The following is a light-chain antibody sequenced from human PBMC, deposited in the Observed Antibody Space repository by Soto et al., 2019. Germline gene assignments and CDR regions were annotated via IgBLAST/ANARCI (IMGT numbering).Light chain of an antibody. V-gene: IGKV1-5*03. Sequence: DIQMTQSPSTLSASVGDRVTITCRASQSISIWLAWYHHKPGKAPKLLIYKASNLESGVPSRFSGSGSGTEFTLTISSLQPDDFATYSCQQYVTYPLTFGGGTNVEIK. CDR3: QQYVTYPLT. CDR1: QSISIW. CDR2: KAS. J-gene: IGKJ4*01.